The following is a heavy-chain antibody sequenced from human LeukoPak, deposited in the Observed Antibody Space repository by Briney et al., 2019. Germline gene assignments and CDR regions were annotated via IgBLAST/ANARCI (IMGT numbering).Heavy chain of an antibody. Sequence: GGSLRLSCAASGFTFSNYDMHWVRQAPGKGLEWVTFIQFDGSNKYYADSVKGRFTISRDNSKNTLYLQMNSLRAEDTAVYYCARDAPLTMIVVVITGYFDYWGQGTLVTVSS. J-gene: IGHJ4*02. D-gene: IGHD3-22*01. V-gene: IGHV3-30*02. CDR1: GFTFSNYD. CDR2: IQFDGSNK. CDR3: ARDAPLTMIVVVITGYFDY.